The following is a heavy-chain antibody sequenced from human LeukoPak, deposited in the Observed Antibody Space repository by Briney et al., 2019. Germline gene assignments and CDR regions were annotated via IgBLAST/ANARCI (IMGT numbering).Heavy chain of an antibody. D-gene: IGHD3-22*01. J-gene: IGHJ3*02. CDR1: GGSICSYY. CDR2: IYISGGT. Sequence: PSQTLSLTCTVSGGSICSYYWSWIRQPAGKGVEWIGRIYISGGTNYNPSLKSRVTMSVDTSKNQFSLKLNSVTAADTAVYYCARVGGYPLGAFDIWGQGTMVTVSS. V-gene: IGHV4-4*07. CDR3: ARVGGYPLGAFDI.